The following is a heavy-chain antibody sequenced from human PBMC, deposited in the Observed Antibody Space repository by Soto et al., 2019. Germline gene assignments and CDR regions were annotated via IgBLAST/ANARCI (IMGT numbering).Heavy chain of an antibody. CDR3: AKDLWFGELSLGAFDI. Sequence: PGGSLRLSCAASGFTFSSYGMHWVRQAPGKGLEWVAVISYDGSNKYYADSVKGRFTISRDNSKNTLYLQMNSLRAEDTAVYYCAKDLWFGELSLGAFDIWGQGTMVTVSS. J-gene: IGHJ3*02. V-gene: IGHV3-30*18. CDR1: GFTFSSYG. D-gene: IGHD3-10*01. CDR2: ISYDGSNK.